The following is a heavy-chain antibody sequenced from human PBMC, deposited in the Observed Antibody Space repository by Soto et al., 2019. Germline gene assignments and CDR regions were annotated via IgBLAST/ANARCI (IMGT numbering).Heavy chain of an antibody. V-gene: IGHV3-30*18. Sequence: QVQLVESGGGVVQPGRSQRLSCAASGFTFNIHAMHWVRQAPGKGLEWVALISYDGSNRHYVDSVKGRFTISRDNSKNTLSLQMNSLRPEDTAVYYCVKDLRRGYFDYWGQGTLVTVSS. CDR3: VKDLRRGYFDY. CDR2: ISYDGSNR. J-gene: IGHJ4*02. D-gene: IGHD3-10*01. CDR1: GFTFNIHA.